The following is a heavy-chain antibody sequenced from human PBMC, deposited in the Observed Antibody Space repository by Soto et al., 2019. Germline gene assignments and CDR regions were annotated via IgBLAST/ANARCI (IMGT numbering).Heavy chain of an antibody. CDR2: IYYSGST. CDR3: ARAYGDYVFDY. D-gene: IGHD4-17*01. V-gene: IGHV4-59*01. CDR1: GGSIRSYY. Sequence: SETLSLTSSVSGGSIRSYYWSWIRQPPGKGLEWIGYIYYSGSTNYNPSLKRRVTISVDTSKNQFSLKLSSVTAADTAVYYCARAYGDYVFDYWGQGTLVTVSS. J-gene: IGHJ4*02.